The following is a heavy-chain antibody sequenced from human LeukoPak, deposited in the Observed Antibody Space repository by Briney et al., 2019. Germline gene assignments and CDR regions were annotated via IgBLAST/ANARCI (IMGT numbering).Heavy chain of an antibody. D-gene: IGHD5-12*01. CDR3: ARAGVRGYSGYSYY. CDR2: INPNSGGT. J-gene: IGHJ4*02. V-gene: IGHV1-2*02. CDR1: GYTFTGYY. Sequence: GASVKVSCKASGYTFTGYYMHWVRQAPGQGLEWMGWINPNSGGTNYAQKFQGRVTMTRDTSISTAYMELSRLRSDDTAVYYCARAGVRGYSGYSYYWGQGTLVTVSS.